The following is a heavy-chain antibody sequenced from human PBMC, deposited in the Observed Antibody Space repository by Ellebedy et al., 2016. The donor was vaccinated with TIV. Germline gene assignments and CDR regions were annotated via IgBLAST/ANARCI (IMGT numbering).Heavy chain of an antibody. CDR2: IADDGREE. CDR1: GFMFWRRW. D-gene: IGHD4-17*01. J-gene: IGHJ3*01. Sequence: GESLKISCAASGFMFWRRWMSWVRQAPGKGLEWVANIADDGREENYVDSVRGRFTISRDHAKNLLSLHMNTLRAEDTAVYYCASGLTGDYGAFDVWGPGTMVTVSS. V-gene: IGHV3-7*03. CDR3: ASGLTGDYGAFDV.